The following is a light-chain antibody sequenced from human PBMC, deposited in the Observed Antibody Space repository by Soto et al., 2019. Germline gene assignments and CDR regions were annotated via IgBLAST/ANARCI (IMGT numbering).Light chain of an antibody. CDR1: QRISKW. CDR3: QQLDAYPLT. J-gene: IGKJ4*01. CDR2: AAS. V-gene: IGKV1-5*01. Sequence: DIKMTQSPSTLSASVGDRFTITCRASQRISKWLAWYQQKPGKVPKLLIYAASTLQSGVPSRFSGSGSGTDFTLTISGLQTEDFATYYCQQLDAYPLTFGGGTKVDIK.